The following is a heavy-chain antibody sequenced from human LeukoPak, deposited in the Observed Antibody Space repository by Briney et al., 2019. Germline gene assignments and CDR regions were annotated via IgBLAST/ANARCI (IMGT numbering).Heavy chain of an antibody. CDR2: IYYSGST. V-gene: IGHV4-39*07. Sequence: KPSETLSLTCTVSGGSISSYYWGWLRQPPGKGLEWIGSIYYSGSTYYNPSLKSRVTISVDTSKNQFSLKLSSVTAADTAVYYCASGSANWFDPWGQGTLVTVSS. CDR1: GGSISSYY. D-gene: IGHD1-26*01. CDR3: ASGSANWFDP. J-gene: IGHJ5*02.